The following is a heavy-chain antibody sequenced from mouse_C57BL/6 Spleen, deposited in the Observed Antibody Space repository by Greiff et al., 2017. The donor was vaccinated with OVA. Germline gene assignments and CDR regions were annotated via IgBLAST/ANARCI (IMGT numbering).Heavy chain of an antibody. CDR1: GFTFSDYG. D-gene: IGHD2-2*01. CDR2: ISSGSSTI. CDR3: AREVTTTGFAY. Sequence: EVHLVESGGGLVKPGGSLKLSCAASGFTFSDYGMHWVRQAPEKGLEWVAYISSGSSTIYYADTVKGRFTISRDNAKNTLFLQMTSLRSEDTAMYYCAREVTTTGFAYWGQGTLVTVSA. J-gene: IGHJ3*01. V-gene: IGHV5-17*01.